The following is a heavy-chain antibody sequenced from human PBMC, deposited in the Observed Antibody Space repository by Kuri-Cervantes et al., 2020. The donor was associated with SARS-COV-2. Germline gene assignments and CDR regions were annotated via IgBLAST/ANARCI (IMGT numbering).Heavy chain of an antibody. CDR1: GGSISSGGYS. J-gene: IGHJ5*02. Sequence: SETLSLTCAVSGGSISSGGYSWSWIRQPPGKGLEWIGYIYYSGSTYYNPSLKSRVTISVDTSKNQFSLKLSSVTAADTAVYYCARPHCSSTSCYKGSIGWFDPWGQGTLVTVSS. V-gene: IGHV4-30-2*03. CDR2: IYYSGST. D-gene: IGHD2-2*01. CDR3: ARPHCSSTSCYKGSIGWFDP.